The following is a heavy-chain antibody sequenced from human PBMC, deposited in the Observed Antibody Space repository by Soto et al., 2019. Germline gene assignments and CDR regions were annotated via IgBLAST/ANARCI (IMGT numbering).Heavy chain of an antibody. CDR3: VRAQVGDRWSGGHIDS. J-gene: IGHJ4*02. CDR1: GFSFDDHA. Sequence: DVQLVESGGTLVQPGRSLRLSCAASGFSFDDHAMHWARQTPEKGLAWGAGISWNSGNADYAESVKGRFTSSRDNGKNSLFLDMNGLRAEDTALYYWVRAQVGDRWSGGHIDSWGQGTLVAVSS. D-gene: IGHD3-3*01. V-gene: IGHV3-9*01. CDR2: ISWNSGNA.